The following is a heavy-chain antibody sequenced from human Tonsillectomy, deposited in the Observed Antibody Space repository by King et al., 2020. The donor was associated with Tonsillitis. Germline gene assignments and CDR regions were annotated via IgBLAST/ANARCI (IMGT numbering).Heavy chain of an antibody. V-gene: IGHV4-30-4*01. CDR2: IYYSGGT. Sequence: VQLQESGPGLVKPSQTLSLTCTVSGGSISSGDYYWRWIRQPPGKGLEWIGCIYYSGGTYYNPSLKGRVTLSVDTSKNQFSLKLSSVTAADTAVYYCATNDFWSGSNDAFDIWGQGTMVTVSS. D-gene: IGHD3-3*01. CDR1: GGSISSGDYY. CDR3: ATNDFWSGSNDAFDI. J-gene: IGHJ3*02.